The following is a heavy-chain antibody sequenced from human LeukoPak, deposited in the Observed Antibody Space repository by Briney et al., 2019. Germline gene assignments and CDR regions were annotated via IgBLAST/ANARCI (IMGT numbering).Heavy chain of an antibody. Sequence: ASVKVSCKASGYTFTSYYMHWVRQAPGQGLEWMGIINPSGGSTSYAQKLQGRVTMTTDTSTSTAYMELRSLRSDDTAVYYCAKDYYYGSGSYYNGGLFDYWGQGTLVTVSS. CDR2: INPSGGST. CDR1: GYTFTSYY. J-gene: IGHJ4*02. CDR3: AKDYYYGSGSYYNGGLFDY. D-gene: IGHD3-10*01. V-gene: IGHV1-46*01.